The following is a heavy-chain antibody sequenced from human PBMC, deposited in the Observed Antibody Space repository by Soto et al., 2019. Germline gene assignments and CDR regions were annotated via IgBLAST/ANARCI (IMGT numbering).Heavy chain of an antibody. CDR1: GGSISSSSYY. Sequence: LSLTCTVSGGSISSSSYYWGWIRQPPGKGLEWIGSIYYSGSTYYNPSLKSRVTISVDTSKNQFSLKLSSVTAADTAVYYCARQDRGALGAFDIWGQGTMVTVSS. J-gene: IGHJ3*02. D-gene: IGHD3-10*01. CDR3: ARQDRGALGAFDI. V-gene: IGHV4-39*01. CDR2: IYYSGST.